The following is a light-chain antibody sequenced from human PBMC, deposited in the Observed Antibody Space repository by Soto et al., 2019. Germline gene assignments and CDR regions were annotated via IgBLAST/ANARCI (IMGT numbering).Light chain of an antibody. V-gene: IGLV2-14*01. CDR2: DVS. CDR1: SSDVGGYNY. Sequence: QSVLTQPASVSGSPGQSITISCTGTSSDVGGYNYVSWYQQHTGKAPKLMIYDVSNRPSGVSNRFSGSKSGNTASLTISGLQAEDEADYYCSSSTSSSTLYVFGTGTKLTVL. CDR3: SSSTSSSTLYV. J-gene: IGLJ1*01.